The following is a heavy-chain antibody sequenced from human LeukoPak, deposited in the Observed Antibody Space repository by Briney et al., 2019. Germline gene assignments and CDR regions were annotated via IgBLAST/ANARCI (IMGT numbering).Heavy chain of an antibody. Sequence: GGSLRLSCAASGFTLNNFAIHWVRQAPGKGLEWVAVISFDGSNKYYADSVKGRFTISRDSSMNTVSLQMNSLRAEDTAVYYCARDKTLITIFGVVADAFDIWGQGTMVTVSS. CDR3: ARDKTLITIFGVVADAFDI. V-gene: IGHV3-30-3*01. J-gene: IGHJ3*02. CDR1: GFTLNNFA. D-gene: IGHD3-3*01. CDR2: ISFDGSNK.